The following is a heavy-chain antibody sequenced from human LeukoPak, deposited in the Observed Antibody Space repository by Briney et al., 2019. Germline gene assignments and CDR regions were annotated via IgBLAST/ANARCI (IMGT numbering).Heavy chain of an antibody. D-gene: IGHD3-16*02. CDR2: IIPIFGTA. CDR3: ARGGYDYVWGSYRPFDY. Sequence: SVKVSCKASGGTFSSYAISWVRQAPGQGLEWMGGIIPIFGTANYAQKFQGRVTITADGSTSTAYMELSSLRSEDPAVYYCARGGYDYVWGSYRPFDYWGQGTLVTVSS. V-gene: IGHV1-69*13. CDR1: GGTFSSYA. J-gene: IGHJ4*02.